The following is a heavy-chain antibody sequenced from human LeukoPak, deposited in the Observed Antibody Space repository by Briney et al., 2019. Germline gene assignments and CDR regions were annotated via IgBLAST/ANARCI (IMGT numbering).Heavy chain of an antibody. J-gene: IGHJ4*02. CDR1: GYSFTNYW. D-gene: IGHD6-13*01. CDR3: ARQTRGGIAAAGSDY. V-gene: IGHV5-51*01. Sequence: GESLKISCQGSGYSFTNYWIGWVRQMPGKGLEWMGIIYPGDSDTRYSPSFQGQVTISADKSINTAYLQWSSLKASDTAMYYCARQTRGGIAAAGSDYWGQGTLVTVSS. CDR2: IYPGDSDT.